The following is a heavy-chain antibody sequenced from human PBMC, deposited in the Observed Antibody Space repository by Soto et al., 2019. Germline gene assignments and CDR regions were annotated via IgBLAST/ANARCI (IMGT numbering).Heavy chain of an antibody. Sequence: GGSLRLSCAASGFTFSSYWMHWVRQAPGKGLVWVSRINSDGSSTSYADTVKGRFTISRDNAKNTLYLQMNSLRAEDTAVYYCARGPEQWYYDFWSGPRYYYYYGMDVWGQGTTVTVSS. D-gene: IGHD3-3*01. CDR2: INSDGSST. J-gene: IGHJ6*02. CDR3: ARGPEQWYYDFWSGPRYYYYYGMDV. CDR1: GFTFSSYW. V-gene: IGHV3-74*01.